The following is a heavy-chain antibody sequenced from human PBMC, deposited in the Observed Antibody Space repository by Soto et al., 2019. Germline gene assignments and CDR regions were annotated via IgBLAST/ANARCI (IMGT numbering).Heavy chain of an antibody. D-gene: IGHD5-12*01. J-gene: IGHJ4*02. CDR1: GGSISSDY. CDR3: ARRWGYTFDY. Sequence: QVRLQESGPGLVKPSETLSLTCTVSGGSISSDYWSWIRQPPGKGLEWIGYIYYSGSTNYNPSLKSRVTISVDTSKTHFSLKLSSVTAADTAVYYCARRWGYTFDYWGQGTLVTVSS. CDR2: IYYSGST. V-gene: IGHV4-59*08.